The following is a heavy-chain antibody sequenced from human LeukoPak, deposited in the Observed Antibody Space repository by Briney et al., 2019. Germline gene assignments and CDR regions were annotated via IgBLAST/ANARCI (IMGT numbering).Heavy chain of an antibody. D-gene: IGHD3-9*01. CDR1: GFTFSSYA. CDR2: ISGSGSST. V-gene: IGHV3-23*01. Sequence: GGSLRLPCAASGFTFSSYAMSWVRQAPGKGLEWVSAISGSGSSTYYADSVKGRFTISRDNSKNTLYLQMNSLRAEDTAVYYCAKDLRYFDPHYFDYWGQGTLVTVSS. J-gene: IGHJ4*02. CDR3: AKDLRYFDPHYFDY.